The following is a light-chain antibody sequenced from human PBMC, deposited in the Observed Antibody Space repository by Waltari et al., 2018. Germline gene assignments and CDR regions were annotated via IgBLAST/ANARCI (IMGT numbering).Light chain of an antibody. CDR3: SSYAGSNNFDV. V-gene: IGLV2-8*01. CDR1: SSDLGAYNY. CDR2: EVS. Sequence: QSALTQPPSASGSPGQSVTIPCTGTSSDLGAYNYVSWYQQHPGKAPKLMIYEVSKRPSGVPDRFSGSKSGNTASLTVSGLQAEDEADYYCSSYAGSNNFDVFGTGTKVTVL. J-gene: IGLJ1*01.